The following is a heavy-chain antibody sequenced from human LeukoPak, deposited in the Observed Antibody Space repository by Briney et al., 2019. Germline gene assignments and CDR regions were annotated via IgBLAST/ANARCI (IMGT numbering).Heavy chain of an antibody. Sequence: PSETLSLTCAVSGGPISSGGYSWSWIRQPPGEGLEWIGYIYHSGSTYYHPSLKSRVTISVDRSKNQFSLKLSSVTAADTAVYYCARVDIVATNYFDYWGQGTLVTVSS. CDR2: IYHSGST. J-gene: IGHJ4*02. V-gene: IGHV4-30-2*01. D-gene: IGHD5-12*01. CDR1: GGPISSGGYS. CDR3: ARVDIVATNYFDY.